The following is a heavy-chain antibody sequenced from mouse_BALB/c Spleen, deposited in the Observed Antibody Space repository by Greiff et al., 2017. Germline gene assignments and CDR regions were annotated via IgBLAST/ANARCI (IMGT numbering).Heavy chain of an antibody. CDR1: GFDFSRYW. CDR2: INPDSSTI. J-gene: IGHJ3*01. D-gene: IGHD2-1*01. Sequence: EVKLLESGGGLVQPGGSLKLSCAASGFDFSRYWMSWVRQAPGKGLEWIGEINPDSSTINYTPSLKDKFIISRDNAKNTLYLQMSKVRSEDTALYYCARPLYYGNYPFAYWGQGTLVTVSA. V-gene: IGHV4-1*02. CDR3: ARPLYYGNYPFAY.